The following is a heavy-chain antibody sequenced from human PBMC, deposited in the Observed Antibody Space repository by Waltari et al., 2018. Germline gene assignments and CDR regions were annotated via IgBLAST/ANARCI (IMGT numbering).Heavy chain of an antibody. Sequence: EVQLLESGGGLVQPGGSLRLSCAASGFTISSYAMNWVRQAPGKGLEGVSGISGSGGGTYSAASVKGRFTISRDNSKNTLYLQMNSLRAEDTAVYYCARPDYDILGFDPWGQGTLVTVSS. CDR2: ISGSGGGT. D-gene: IGHD3-9*01. CDR1: GFTISSYA. V-gene: IGHV3-23*01. J-gene: IGHJ5*02. CDR3: ARPDYDILGFDP.